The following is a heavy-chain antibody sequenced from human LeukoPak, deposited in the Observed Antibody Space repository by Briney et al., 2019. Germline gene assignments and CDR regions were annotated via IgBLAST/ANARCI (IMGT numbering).Heavy chain of an antibody. CDR3: AKVLPRAYYYDSSGSYYFDY. CDR2: ISYDGSNK. J-gene: IGHJ4*02. D-gene: IGHD3-22*01. V-gene: IGHV3-30*18. Sequence: PGGSLRLSCAASGFTFSSYGMHWVRQAPGKGLEWVAVISYDGSNKYYADSVKGRFTISRDNSKNTLYLQMNSLRAEDTAVYYCAKVLPRAYYYDSSGSYYFDYWGQGTLVTVSS. CDR1: GFTFSSYG.